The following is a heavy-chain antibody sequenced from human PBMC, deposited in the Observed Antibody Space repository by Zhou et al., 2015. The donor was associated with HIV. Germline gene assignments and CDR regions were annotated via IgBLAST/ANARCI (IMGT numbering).Heavy chain of an antibody. CDR2: IYADGTTS. D-gene: IGHD7-27*01. V-gene: IGHV3-74*01. CDR3: VREAPATGDWYFDL. Sequence: EVQLMESGGGLVQPGGSLKVSCEASGFTFRGSAIHWVRQVPGKGPMWVARIYADGTTSIYADSVKGRFTISRDDAQNTVFLQMTSLRVEDTARYHCVREAPATGDWYFDLWGRGTLVTVS. CDR1: GFTFRGSA. J-gene: IGHJ2*01.